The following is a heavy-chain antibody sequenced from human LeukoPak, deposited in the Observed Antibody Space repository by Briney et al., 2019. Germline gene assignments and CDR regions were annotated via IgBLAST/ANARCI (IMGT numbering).Heavy chain of an antibody. Sequence: GGSLRLSCAASGFTFSSYAMSWVRQAPGKGLEWVSAISGSGGSTYYADSVKGRFTISRDNSKNTLYLQMNSLRAEDTAVYYRAKDRGYYGSGSYPPPTDYWGQGTLVTVSS. V-gene: IGHV3-23*01. CDR3: AKDRGYYGSGSYPPPTDY. CDR1: GFTFSSYA. J-gene: IGHJ4*02. D-gene: IGHD3-10*01. CDR2: ISGSGGST.